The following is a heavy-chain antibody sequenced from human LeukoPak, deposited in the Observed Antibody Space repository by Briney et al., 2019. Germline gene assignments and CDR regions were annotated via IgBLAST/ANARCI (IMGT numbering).Heavy chain of an antibody. D-gene: IGHD3-22*01. V-gene: IGHV4-59*01. CDR1: GGSISSYY. CDR2: IYYSGST. CDR3: ARGIRYYYDSSGYYRTDRFDP. Sequence: PSETLSLTCTVSGGSISSYYWSWIRQPPGKGLEWIGYIYYSGSTNYNPSLTSRVTISVDTSKNQFSLKLSSVTAADTAVYYCARGIRYYYDSSGYYRTDRFDPWGQGTLVTVSS. J-gene: IGHJ5*02.